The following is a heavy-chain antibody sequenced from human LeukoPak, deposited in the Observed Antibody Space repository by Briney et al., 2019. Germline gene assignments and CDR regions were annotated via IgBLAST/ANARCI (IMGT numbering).Heavy chain of an antibody. D-gene: IGHD3-22*01. CDR3: ASGGSYDSSGYPDYYFDY. CDR1: GYTFTSYY. Sequence: ASVKVSCKASGYTFTSYYMHWVRQAPGQGLEWMGIINPSGGSTSYAQKFQGRVTMTRDTSTSTVYMELSSLRSEDTAVYYCASGGSYDSSGYPDYYFDYWGQGTLVTVSS. CDR2: INPSGGST. J-gene: IGHJ4*02. V-gene: IGHV1-46*01.